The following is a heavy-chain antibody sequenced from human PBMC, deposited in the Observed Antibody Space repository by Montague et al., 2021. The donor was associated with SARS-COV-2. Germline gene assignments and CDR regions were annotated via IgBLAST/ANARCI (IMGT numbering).Heavy chain of an antibody. V-gene: IGHV4-39*02. CDR1: GGTLSSTSFY. CDR2: MHYSERP. Sequence: SETLSLTCSVSGGTLSSTSFYWGWIRQPPGRGLEWIGTMHYSERPYYNPSLQSRITISADRSKNRFSLNLGSVTASDTAVYYCARGRRRYNWRDETSYYYGMDVWGQGTTVTVSS. J-gene: IGHJ6*02. CDR3: ARGRRRYNWRDETSYYYGMDV. D-gene: IGHD1-20*01.